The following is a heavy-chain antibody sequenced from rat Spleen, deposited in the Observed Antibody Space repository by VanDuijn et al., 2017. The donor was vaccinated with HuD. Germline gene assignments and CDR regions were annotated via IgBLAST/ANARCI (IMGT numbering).Heavy chain of an antibody. D-gene: IGHD4-3*01. Sequence: QVQLKESGPGLVQPSQTLSLTCTVAGFSLTSYNVHWVRQPPGKGLEWMGVIWNTGGTRYNSALKSRLSISKDTSKSQVFLKMNSLQTEDTATYYCARTIRGTGVMDAWGQGASVTVSS. J-gene: IGHJ4*01. CDR3: ARTIRGTGVMDA. CDR1: GFSLTSYN. V-gene: IGHV2-41*01. CDR2: IWNTGGT.